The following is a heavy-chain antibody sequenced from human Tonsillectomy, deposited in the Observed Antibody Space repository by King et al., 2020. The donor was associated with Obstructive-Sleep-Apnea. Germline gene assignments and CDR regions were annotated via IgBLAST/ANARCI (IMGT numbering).Heavy chain of an antibody. D-gene: IGHD2-2*02. Sequence: QLVQSGGGLVQPGGSLRLSCAASGFTFSSYSMNWVRQAPGKGLEWVSYISSSSSSRYYADSVKGRFTISRDNAKNSLYLQMNSLRAEDTAVYYCATGYCSSASCYSLDYWGQGTLVTVSS. CDR3: ATGYCSSASCYSLDY. J-gene: IGHJ4*02. V-gene: IGHV3-48*04. CDR1: GFTFSSYS. CDR2: ISSSSSSR.